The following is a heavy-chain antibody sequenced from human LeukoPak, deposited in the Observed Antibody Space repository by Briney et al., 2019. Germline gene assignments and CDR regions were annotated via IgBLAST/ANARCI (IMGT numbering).Heavy chain of an antibody. Sequence: ASVKVSCKASGYTFTSNYIHWVRQAPGQGLEWMGMIYPRDGSTSYAQKFQGRVTKTRDTSTSTVYMELSSLRSEDTAVYYCARDHVAFDYWGQGTLVTVSS. D-gene: IGHD5-12*01. J-gene: IGHJ4*02. V-gene: IGHV1-46*01. CDR3: ARDHVAFDY. CDR2: IYPRDGST. CDR1: GYTFTSNY.